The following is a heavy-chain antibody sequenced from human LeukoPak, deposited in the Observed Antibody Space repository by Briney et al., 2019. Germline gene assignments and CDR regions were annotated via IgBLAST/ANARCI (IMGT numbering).Heavy chain of an antibody. CDR1: GGSISGGY. Sequence: KPSETLSLTCTVSGGSISGGYWSWIRQPPGRGLGWIGYVYTSGSTNYNPSLKSRVTISVDTSKSQFALKLSSVTAADTAVYYCAKSYFDYSTYYSYYFNLRGQGALVTVSS. CDR3: AKSYFDYSTYYSYYFNL. J-gene: IGHJ4*02. V-gene: IGHV4-4*09. CDR2: VYTSGST. D-gene: IGHD4-11*01.